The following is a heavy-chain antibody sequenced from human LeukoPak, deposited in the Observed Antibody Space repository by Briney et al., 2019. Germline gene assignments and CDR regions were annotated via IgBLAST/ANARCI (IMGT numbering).Heavy chain of an antibody. V-gene: IGHV1-2*02. CDR2: INPDSGFT. CDR1: GYTFTGYY. J-gene: IGHJ4*02. D-gene: IGHD3-16*01. Sequence: EASVKVSCKASGYTFTGYYMHWVRQAPGQGLEWMGWINPDSGFTNYAQKFKGRVTMTRDTSISTAYLEVRSLTSDDTAVYYCAPTAEAYTSWWKVWGQGTLVTVSS. CDR3: APTAEAYTSWWKV.